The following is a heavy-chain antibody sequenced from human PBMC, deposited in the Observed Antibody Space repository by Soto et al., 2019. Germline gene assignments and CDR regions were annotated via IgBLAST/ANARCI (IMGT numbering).Heavy chain of an antibody. CDR3: ARERSYGWYDC. Sequence: QVQLVQSGAEVRKPGASVKVSCKASGYTFSSHGIIWVRQAPGQGLEWMGWISGYNGNAKYAQRFQGRVTMTTDTSTSTVYMALRSLGSDDSAVYYCARERSYGWYDCWGQGTLVTVSS. V-gene: IGHV1-18*01. D-gene: IGHD1-26*01. J-gene: IGHJ5*01. CDR1: GYTFSSHG. CDR2: ISGYNGNA.